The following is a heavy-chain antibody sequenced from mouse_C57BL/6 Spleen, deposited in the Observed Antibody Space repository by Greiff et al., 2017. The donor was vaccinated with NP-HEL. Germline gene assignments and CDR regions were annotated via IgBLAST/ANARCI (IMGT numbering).Heavy chain of an antibody. Sequence: DVKLVESGGGLVQPGGSLKLSCAASGFTFSDYYMYWVRQTPEKRLEWVAYISNGGGSTYYPDTVKGRFTISRDNAKNTLYLQMSRLKSEDTAMYYCARDYYGSSYDYAMDYWGQGTSVTVSS. D-gene: IGHD1-1*01. V-gene: IGHV5-12*01. CDR3: ARDYYGSSYDYAMDY. CDR1: GFTFSDYY. CDR2: ISNGGGST. J-gene: IGHJ4*01.